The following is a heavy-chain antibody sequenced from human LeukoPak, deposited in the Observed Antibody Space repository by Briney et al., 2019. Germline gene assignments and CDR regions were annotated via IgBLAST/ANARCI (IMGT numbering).Heavy chain of an antibody. Sequence: GGSLRLSCVASGFTFSSRDWMTWVRQAPGKGLEWVANIKQDGSEKNYVDSVKGRFTISRDNAKNSVDLQMNSLRSDDTAVYYCARDIITMVRGSEFDPWGQGTLVTVSS. V-gene: IGHV3-7*03. CDR2: IKQDGSEK. CDR3: ARDIITMVRGSEFDP. CDR1: GFTFSSRDW. J-gene: IGHJ5*02. D-gene: IGHD3-10*01.